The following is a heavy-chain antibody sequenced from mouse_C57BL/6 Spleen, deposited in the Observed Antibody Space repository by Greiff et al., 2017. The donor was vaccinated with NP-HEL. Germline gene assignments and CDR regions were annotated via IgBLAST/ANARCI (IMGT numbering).Heavy chain of an antibody. D-gene: IGHD1-1*01. J-gene: IGHJ4*01. CDR3: ARYYGSSDYYAMDY. CDR1: GYTFTSYW. Sequence: QVQLQQPGAELVMPGASVKLSCKASGYTFTSYWMHWVKQRPGQGLEWIGEIDPSDSYTNYNQKFKGKSTLTVDKSSSTAYMQLSSLTSEDSAVYYCARYYGSSDYYAMDYWGQRTSVTVSS. V-gene: IGHV1-69*01. CDR2: IDPSDSYT.